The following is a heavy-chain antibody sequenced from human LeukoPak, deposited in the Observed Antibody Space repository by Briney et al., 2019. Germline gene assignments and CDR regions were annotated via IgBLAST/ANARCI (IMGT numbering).Heavy chain of an antibody. CDR2: ISGSGGST. D-gene: IGHD3-9*01. CDR1: GFTFSSYA. V-gene: IGHV3-23*01. Sequence: PGGSLRLSCAASGFTFSSYAMSWVRQAPGKGLEWVSAISGSGGSTYYADSVKGRFTISRDNSKNTLYLQMNSLRGEDTAVYYCAKDNYDILTGYSDNWFDPWGQGTLVTVSS. J-gene: IGHJ5*02. CDR3: AKDNYDILTGYSDNWFDP.